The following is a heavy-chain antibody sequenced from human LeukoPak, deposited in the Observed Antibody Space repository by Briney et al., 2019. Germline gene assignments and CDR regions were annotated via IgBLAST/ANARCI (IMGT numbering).Heavy chain of an antibody. CDR2: INHSGST. Sequence: PSETLSLTCAVYGGSFSGYYWSWIRQPPGKGPEWIGKINHSGSTNYNPSLKSRVTISVDTSKKQFSLKLSSARGEYYNFWSGYYSYNWFDPWGQGTLVTVSS. CDR3: YYSYNWFDP. V-gene: IGHV4-34*01. CDR1: GGSFSGYY. D-gene: IGHD3-3*01. J-gene: IGHJ5*02.